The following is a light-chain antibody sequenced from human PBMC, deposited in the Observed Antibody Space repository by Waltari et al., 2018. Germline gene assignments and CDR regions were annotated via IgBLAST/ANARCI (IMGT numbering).Light chain of an antibody. CDR1: QSINSW. CDR3: QQYNSYNT. V-gene: IGKV1-5*03. Sequence: DIQMTQSPSTLSASVGDRVTITCRASQSINSWVAWYQHKQGKAPKVLIYKASNLQSGAPSRFSGSGSWTEFTLTISSLQPDEFATYYCQQYNSYNTFGQGTKLEIK. J-gene: IGKJ2*01. CDR2: KAS.